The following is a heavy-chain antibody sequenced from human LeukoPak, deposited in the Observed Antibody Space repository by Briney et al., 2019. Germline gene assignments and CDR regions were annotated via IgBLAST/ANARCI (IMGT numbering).Heavy chain of an antibody. CDR1: GFTFSNAW. CDR2: IKSKTDGGTT. D-gene: IGHD6-6*01. CDR3: TTSSDYYYYYMDV. Sequence: GGSLRLSCAASGFTFSNAWMSWVRQAPGKGLEWVGRIKSKTDGGTTDYAAPVKGRFTISRDDSKNTLYLQMNSLKTEDTAVYYCTTSSDYYYYYMDVWGKGTTVTVSS. J-gene: IGHJ6*03. V-gene: IGHV3-15*01.